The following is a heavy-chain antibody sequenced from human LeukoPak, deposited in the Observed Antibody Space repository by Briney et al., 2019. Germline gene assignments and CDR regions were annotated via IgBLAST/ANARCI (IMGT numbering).Heavy chain of an antibody. CDR1: GFTFSSYS. Sequence: GGSLRLSCAASGFTFSSYSMNWVRQAPGKGLEWVSSISSSSSYIYYADSVKGRFTISRDNAKNSLYLQMNSLRAEDTAVYYCPRAVAGAKRGLVDYWGQGTLVTVSS. D-gene: IGHD1-26*01. CDR3: PRAVAGAKRGLVDY. CDR2: ISSSSSYI. J-gene: IGHJ4*02. V-gene: IGHV3-21*01.